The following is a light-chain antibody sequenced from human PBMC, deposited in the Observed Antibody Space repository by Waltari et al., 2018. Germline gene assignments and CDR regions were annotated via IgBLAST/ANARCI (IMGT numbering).Light chain of an antibody. Sequence: EIVMTTSPATLSVSPGEGATLSCRASQSVNSNLAWYQQKPGQAPRLLIYDASTRATDIPARFSGSGSATEFTLTISSLQSEDFAVFYCQQYNSWPLTFGGGTKVAIK. CDR3: QQYNSWPLT. V-gene: IGKV3-15*01. CDR2: DAS. J-gene: IGKJ4*01. CDR1: QSVNSN.